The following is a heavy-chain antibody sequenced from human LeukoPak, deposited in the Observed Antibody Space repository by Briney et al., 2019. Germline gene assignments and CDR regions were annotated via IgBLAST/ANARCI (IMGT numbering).Heavy chain of an antibody. Sequence: SEALSLTCTVSGDSITTYYWSWIRQPPGKGLEGNGYIYYSGSTGRRNSRPSLKSRVTVSVDASKGQLSLRLDSVTAADTVVYDCARGRGPATMSGTFDSWGPGTLVTVSS. D-gene: IGHD1-1*01. CDR1: GDSITTYY. CDR2: IYYSGSTGRR. J-gene: IGHJ4*02. CDR3: ARGRGPATMSGTFDS. V-gene: IGHV4-59*01.